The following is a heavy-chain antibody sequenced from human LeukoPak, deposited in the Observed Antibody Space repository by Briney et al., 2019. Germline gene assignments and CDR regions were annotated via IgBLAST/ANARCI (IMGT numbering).Heavy chain of an antibody. CDR1: GFTFSSYA. V-gene: IGHV3-23*01. D-gene: IGHD3-22*01. J-gene: IGHJ4*02. CDR2: ISGSGAST. Sequence: PGGSLRLSCAASGFTFSSYAMSWVRQALGKGLEWVSAISGSGASTYYADSVKGRFTISRDNSKNTLYLQMNSLRAEDTAVYYCARGYYYDSSGPFDYWGQGTLVTVSS. CDR3: ARGYYYDSSGPFDY.